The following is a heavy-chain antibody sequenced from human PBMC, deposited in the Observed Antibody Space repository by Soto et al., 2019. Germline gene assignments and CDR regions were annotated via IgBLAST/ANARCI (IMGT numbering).Heavy chain of an antibody. CDR1: GFTFSVAA. CDR3: TSVDIVGTFDY. V-gene: IGHV3-73*01. Sequence: GGSLRLSCAASGFTFSVAAMHWVRQASGKGLEWVGRIRSKANSYATAYAASVKGRFTISRDDSKNTAYLQMNSLKTEDTAVYYCTSVDIVGTFDYWGQGTLVTVSS. D-gene: IGHD5-12*01. J-gene: IGHJ4*02. CDR2: IRSKANSYAT.